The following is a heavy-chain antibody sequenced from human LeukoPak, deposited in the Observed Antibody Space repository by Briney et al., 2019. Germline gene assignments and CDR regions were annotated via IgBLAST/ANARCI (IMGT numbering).Heavy chain of an antibody. Sequence: GGSLRPSCAASGFTFSDYYMSWIRQAPGKGLEWVSYISSSGSTIYYADSVKGRFTISRDNAKNSLYLQMNGLRAEDTAVYYCARAQPTYYYDSSGYLSSHYYYMDVWGKGTTVTVSS. CDR1: GFTFSDYY. V-gene: IGHV3-11*01. J-gene: IGHJ6*03. CDR3: ARAQPTYYYDSSGYLSSHYYYMDV. CDR2: ISSSGSTI. D-gene: IGHD3-22*01.